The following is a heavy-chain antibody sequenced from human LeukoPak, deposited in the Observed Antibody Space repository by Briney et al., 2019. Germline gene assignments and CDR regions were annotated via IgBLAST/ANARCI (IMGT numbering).Heavy chain of an antibody. Sequence: SGTLSLTCSVSGGSIGDDYWGWIRQSPGSGLEWIGYIYISETTTYNPSLEGRVTISVDKAKNQVTLKLRSVTAADTAVYYCARQYLYNWFDFWGQGTLVIVSS. J-gene: IGHJ5*01. CDR1: GGSIGDDY. V-gene: IGHV4-59*08. CDR2: IYISETT. CDR3: ARQYLYNWFDF.